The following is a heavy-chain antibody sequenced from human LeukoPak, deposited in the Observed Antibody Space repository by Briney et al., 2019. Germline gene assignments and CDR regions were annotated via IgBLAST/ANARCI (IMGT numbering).Heavy chain of an antibody. CDR3: AKRLGAPRAFDY. V-gene: IGHV3-23*01. CDR1: GFTFSNYG. D-gene: IGHD4/OR15-4a*01. Sequence: PGGSLRLSCVASGFTFSNYGMSWVRQAPGKGLEWVSGISGDSRAIYYAAPVKGRFTISRDNSRNTLYVQMNSLRADDTAVYFCAKRLGAPRAFDYWGQGTLVTVS. J-gene: IGHJ4*02. CDR2: ISGDSRAI.